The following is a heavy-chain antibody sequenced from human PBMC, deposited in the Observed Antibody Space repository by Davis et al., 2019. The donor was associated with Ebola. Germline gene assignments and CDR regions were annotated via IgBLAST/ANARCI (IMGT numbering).Heavy chain of an antibody. Sequence: ASVKVSCKASGYTFTGYYMHWVRQAPGQGLEWMGWINPNSGGTNYAQKFQGRVTMTRDTSISTAYMELSRLRAEDTAVYYCARDVRWLGKGAADYWGQGTLVTVSS. V-gene: IGHV1-2*02. J-gene: IGHJ4*02. CDR3: ARDVRWLGKGAADY. CDR1: GYTFTGYY. D-gene: IGHD6-19*01. CDR2: INPNSGGT.